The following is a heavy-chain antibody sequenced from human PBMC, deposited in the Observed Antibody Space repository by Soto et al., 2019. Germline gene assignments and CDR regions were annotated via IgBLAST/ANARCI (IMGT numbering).Heavy chain of an antibody. CDR1: GGSISSGGYY. D-gene: IGHD2-15*01. V-gene: IGHV4-31*03. J-gene: IGHJ5*02. CDR3: ARLGGSGDSQEQRSIKRGWFDP. Sequence: QVQLQESGPGLVKPSQTLSLTCTVSGGSISSGGYYWSWIRQHPGKGLEWIGYIYYSGSTYYNPSLNSRVTISVDTSKNQFFLQLSSVTAADTAVYYCARLGGSGDSQEQRSIKRGWFDPWGQGTLVTVSS. CDR2: IYYSGST.